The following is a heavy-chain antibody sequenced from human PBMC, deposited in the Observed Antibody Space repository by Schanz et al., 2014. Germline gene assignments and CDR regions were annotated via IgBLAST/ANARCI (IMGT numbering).Heavy chain of an antibody. V-gene: IGHV3-48*02. CDR1: GFTFRDYS. D-gene: IGHD3-16*01. CDR2: ISSYSTI. Sequence: EVQLVESGGGLVQPGGSLRLSCEASGFTFRDYSMNWVRQAPGKGPEWISYISSYSTIHYADSVKGRFTISRDNARNSLFLQMNSLRDEDTAVYYCASARCFTCPDYLFAPWGQGTLVTVSS. J-gene: IGHJ5*02. CDR3: ASARCFTCPDYLFAP.